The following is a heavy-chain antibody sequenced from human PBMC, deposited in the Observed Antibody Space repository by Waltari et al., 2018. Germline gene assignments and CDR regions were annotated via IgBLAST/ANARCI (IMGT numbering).Heavy chain of an antibody. Sequence: EVQLVESGGGLFKPGGSLRRSCAASGFDITTFGLSWVRQAPGKGLEWVSSSTDGGAYLYYADSVRGRFTVSIDNAKNSLHLQMNNLRAEDTAVYYCARALTTPNDFWGQGTLVTVSS. J-gene: IGHJ4*02. CDR1: GFDITTFG. V-gene: IGHV3-21*03. CDR2: STDGGAYL. D-gene: IGHD4-17*01. CDR3: ARALTTPNDF.